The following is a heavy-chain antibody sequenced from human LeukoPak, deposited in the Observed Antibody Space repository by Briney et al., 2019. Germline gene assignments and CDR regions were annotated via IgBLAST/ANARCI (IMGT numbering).Heavy chain of an antibody. CDR3: ARDLYSSSSESY. CDR2: INPSGGST. Sequence: ASVKVSCKASGYTFTSYYMHWVRQAPGQGLEWMAIINPSGGSTRYAQKFQGRVTMTRDTSISTAYMELSRLRSDDTAVYYCARDLYSSSSESYWGQGTLVTVSS. V-gene: IGHV1-46*01. CDR1: GYTFTSYY. D-gene: IGHD6-6*01. J-gene: IGHJ4*02.